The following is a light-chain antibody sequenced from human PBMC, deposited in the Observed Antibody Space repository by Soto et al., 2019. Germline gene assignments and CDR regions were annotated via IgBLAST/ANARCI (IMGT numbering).Light chain of an antibody. J-gene: IGKJ1*01. V-gene: IGKV3D-20*01. Sequence: EIMMAQYTAILSGSPGERATLSCRVSQSVRDRYLAWYQQKPGQAPSLLIYDASNRATGVPDRFSGSGSGTDFTLTISRLEPEDFAVYYCQQYGSSPKTFGQGTKVDIK. CDR1: QSVRDRY. CDR2: DAS. CDR3: QQYGSSPKT.